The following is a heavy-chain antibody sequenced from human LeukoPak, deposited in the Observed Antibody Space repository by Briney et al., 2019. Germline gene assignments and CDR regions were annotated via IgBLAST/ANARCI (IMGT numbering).Heavy chain of an antibody. CDR1: GGSISSSSYY. Sequence: SETLSLTCTVSGGSISSSSYYWSWIRQPAGKGLEWIGRIYTSGSTNYNPSLKSRVTISVDTSKNQFSLKLSSVTAADTAVYYCARATHYDSSGYYDNLYYYGMDVWGQGTTVTVSS. V-gene: IGHV4-61*02. J-gene: IGHJ6*02. D-gene: IGHD3-22*01. CDR2: IYTSGST. CDR3: ARATHYDSSGYYDNLYYYGMDV.